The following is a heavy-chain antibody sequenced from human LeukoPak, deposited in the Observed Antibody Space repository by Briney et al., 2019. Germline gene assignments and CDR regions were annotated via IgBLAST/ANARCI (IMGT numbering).Heavy chain of an antibody. CDR3: ARVGRDYYSGLDV. J-gene: IGHJ6*02. Sequence: GGSLRLSCAASGFTFSTYIMNWVRQAPGKGLEWVSTIGSSRSYIYYADSVKGRFTISRDDAKSSLYLQMNSLRAEDTAVYYCARVGRDYYSGLDVWGQGTTVTVSS. CDR1: GFTFSTYI. D-gene: IGHD2-21*01. CDR2: IGSSRSYI. V-gene: IGHV3-21*01.